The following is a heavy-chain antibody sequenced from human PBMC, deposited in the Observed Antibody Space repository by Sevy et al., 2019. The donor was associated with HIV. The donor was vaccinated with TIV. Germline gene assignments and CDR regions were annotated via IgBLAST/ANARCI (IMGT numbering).Heavy chain of an antibody. CDR3: ARGAGLLWFGELAYYFDY. Sequence: GGSLRLSCAASGFTFSSYAMHWVRQAPGKGLERVAVISYDGSNKYYADSVKGRFTISRDNSKNTLYLQMNSLRAEDTAVYYCARGAGLLWFGELAYYFDYWGQGTLVTVSS. CDR1: GFTFSSYA. CDR2: ISYDGSNK. J-gene: IGHJ4*02. V-gene: IGHV3-30*04. D-gene: IGHD3-10*01.